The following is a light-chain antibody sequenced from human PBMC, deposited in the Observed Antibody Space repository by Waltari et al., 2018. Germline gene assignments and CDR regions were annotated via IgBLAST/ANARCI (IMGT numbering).Light chain of an antibody. V-gene: IGKV1-5*03. Sequence: DIQMTQSPSTLSASVGDRVTITCRASTSISSLLAWYQQKPGKAPKLLIYKASSLESGVPSRFSGSGSGTEFTLTISSLQPDDFATYYCQQYNSYSLWTFGQGTKVEIK. J-gene: IGKJ1*01. CDR3: QQYNSYSLWT. CDR1: TSISSL. CDR2: KAS.